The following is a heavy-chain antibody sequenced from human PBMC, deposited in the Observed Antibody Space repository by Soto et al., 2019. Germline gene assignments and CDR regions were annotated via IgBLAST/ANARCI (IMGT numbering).Heavy chain of an antibody. CDR2: ISAYNGNT. D-gene: IGHD1-26*01. CDR1: GYTFTSYG. V-gene: IGHV1-18*01. CDR3: ARDRAVGATYYYYYGMDV. Sequence: ASVKVSGKASGYTFTSYGISWVRQAPGQGLEWMGWISAYNGNTNYAQKLQGRVTMTTDTSTSTAYMELRSLRSDDTAVYYCARDRAVGATYYYYYGMDVWGQGTTVTVSS. J-gene: IGHJ6*02.